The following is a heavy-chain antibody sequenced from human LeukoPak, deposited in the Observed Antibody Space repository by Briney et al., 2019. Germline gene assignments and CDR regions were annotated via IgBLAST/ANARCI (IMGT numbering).Heavy chain of an antibody. J-gene: IGHJ3*02. Sequence: ASVKVSCKVSGYTLTELSMHWVRQAPGKGLEWMGGFDPEDGETIYAQKFQGRVTMTEDTSTDTAYMELSSLRSEDTAVYYCATDLSYDSSAKRAFDIWGQGTMVTVSS. CDR3: ATDLSYDSSAKRAFDI. V-gene: IGHV1-24*01. D-gene: IGHD3-22*01. CDR1: GYTLTELS. CDR2: FDPEDGET.